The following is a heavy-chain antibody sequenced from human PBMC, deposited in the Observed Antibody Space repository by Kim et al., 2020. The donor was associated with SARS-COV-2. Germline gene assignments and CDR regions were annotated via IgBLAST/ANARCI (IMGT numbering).Heavy chain of an antibody. J-gene: IGHJ5*02. D-gene: IGHD6-13*01. CDR3: ARRASRGGWFDP. V-gene: IGHV4-39*01. Sequence: YYNPSLKSRVTISVDTSKNQFSLKLSSVTAADTAAYYCARRASRGGWFDPWGQGTLVTVSS.